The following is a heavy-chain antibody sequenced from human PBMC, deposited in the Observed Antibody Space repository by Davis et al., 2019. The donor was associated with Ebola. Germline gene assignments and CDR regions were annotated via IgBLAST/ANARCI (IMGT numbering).Heavy chain of an antibody. V-gene: IGHV4-34*01. D-gene: IGHD6-13*01. CDR2: INHSGST. CDR3: ARYSSSWYQKEHNRRGGFDP. CDR1: GGSFSGYY. J-gene: IGHJ5*02. Sequence: PSETLSLTCAVYGGSFSGYYWSWIRQPPGKGLEWIGEINHSGSTNYNPSLKSRVTISVDTSKNQFSLKLSSVTAADTAVYYCARYSSSWYQKEHNRRGGFDPWGQGTLVTVSS.